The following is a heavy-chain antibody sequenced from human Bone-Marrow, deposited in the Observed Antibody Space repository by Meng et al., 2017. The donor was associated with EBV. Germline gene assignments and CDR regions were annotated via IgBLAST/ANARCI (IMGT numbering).Heavy chain of an antibody. CDR3: ASESGRGFTPDY. J-gene: IGHJ4*02. D-gene: IGHD3-10*01. CDR1: GGTFRSDG. V-gene: IGHV1-69*01. Sequence: QCVLPGAEVKKPGSSVKVSCKTSGGTFRSDGISWVRQAPGQGLEWMGGLIPLSDAPHYAQKFQGRVTITADESTSTHYLDLSGLRAEDTAVYYCASESGRGFTPDYWGQGTLVTVSS. CDR2: LIPLSDAP.